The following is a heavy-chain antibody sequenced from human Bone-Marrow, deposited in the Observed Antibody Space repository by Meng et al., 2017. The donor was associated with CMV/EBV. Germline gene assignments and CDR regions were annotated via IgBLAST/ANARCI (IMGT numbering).Heavy chain of an antibody. CDR2: IKQDGSET. D-gene: IGHD3-16*01. V-gene: IGHV3-7*01. Sequence: GESLKISCVASGITFNGYWMSWVRQIPGKGLEWVGNIKQDGSETYYLGSVMGRFTISRDNAKSSLSLQMNYPRVEDTGIYYCARVERSDDSRYRPFDYWGQGSLVTVSS. J-gene: IGHJ4*02. CDR3: ARVERSDDSRYRPFDY. CDR1: GITFNGYW.